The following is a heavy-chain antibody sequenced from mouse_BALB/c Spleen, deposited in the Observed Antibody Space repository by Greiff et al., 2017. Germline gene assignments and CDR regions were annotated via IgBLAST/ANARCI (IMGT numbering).Heavy chain of an antibody. V-gene: IGHV1-69*02. Sequence: QVQLQQPGAELVRPGASVKLSCKASGYTFTSYWINWVKQRPGQGLEWIGNIYPSDSYTNYNQKFKDKATLTVDKSSSTAYMQLSSPTSEDSAVYYCTRRCITTVSYFDYWGQGTTLTVSS. D-gene: IGHD1-1*01. J-gene: IGHJ2*01. CDR1: GYTFTSYW. CDR2: IYPSDSYT. CDR3: TRRCITTVSYFDY.